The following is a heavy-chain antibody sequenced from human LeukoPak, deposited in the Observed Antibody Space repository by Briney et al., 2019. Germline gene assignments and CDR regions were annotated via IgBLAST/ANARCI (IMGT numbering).Heavy chain of an antibody. V-gene: IGHV4-4*07. J-gene: IGHJ4*02. Sequence: SETLSLTCTVSGGSIISSYFWSWIRQPAGKGLEWIGRIYNTGSTDFNPSLKSRVTRSVDTSKNQFSLKLSSVTAADTAVYYCAKYASGSLVVWGQGTLVTVSS. CDR1: GGSIISSYF. D-gene: IGHD3-10*01. CDR3: AKYASGSLVV. CDR2: IYNTGST.